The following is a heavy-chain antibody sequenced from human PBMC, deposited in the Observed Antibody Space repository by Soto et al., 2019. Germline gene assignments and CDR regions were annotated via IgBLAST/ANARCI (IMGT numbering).Heavy chain of an antibody. J-gene: IGHJ4*02. CDR1: GGSISSSSYY. V-gene: IGHV4-39*01. Sequence: SETLSLTCTVSGGSISSSSYYWGWIRQPPGKGLEWIGSIYYSGSTYYNPSLKSRVTISVDTSKNQFSLKLSSVTAADTAVYYCAGNDYGDYNTPFDYWGQGTLVTVSS. CDR2: IYYSGST. CDR3: AGNDYGDYNTPFDY. D-gene: IGHD4-17*01.